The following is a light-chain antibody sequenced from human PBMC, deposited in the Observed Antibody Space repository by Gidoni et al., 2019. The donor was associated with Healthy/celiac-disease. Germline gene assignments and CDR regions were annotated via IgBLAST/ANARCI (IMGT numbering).Light chain of an antibody. CDR2: GAS. Sequence: EIVLTQSPGTLSLSPGERATLSCRASQSVSSSYLAWYQQKPGQAPRLLIYGASSRATGIPDRFSGSGSGTDFTLTIGRLEPEDFAVYYCQHYGSSPRTFXQXTKVEIK. CDR3: QHYGSSPRT. J-gene: IGKJ1*01. CDR1: QSVSSSY. V-gene: IGKV3-20*01.